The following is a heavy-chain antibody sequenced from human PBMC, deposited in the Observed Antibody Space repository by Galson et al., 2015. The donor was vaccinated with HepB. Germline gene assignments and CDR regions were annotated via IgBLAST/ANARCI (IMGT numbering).Heavy chain of an antibody. CDR3: AALVYYDTSRGDAFDI. CDR2: INPNSGGT. Sequence: SVKVSCKASGYTFTGYHMHWVRQAPGQGLEWMGRINPNSGGTNYAQKFQGRVTMTRDTSISTAYMELSRLRSDDTAVYYCAALVYYDTSRGDAFDIWGQGTMVTVSS. V-gene: IGHV1-2*06. CDR1: GYTFTGYH. J-gene: IGHJ3*02. D-gene: IGHD3-22*01.